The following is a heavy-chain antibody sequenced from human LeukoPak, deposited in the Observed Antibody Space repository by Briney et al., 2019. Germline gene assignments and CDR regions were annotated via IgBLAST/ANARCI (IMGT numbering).Heavy chain of an antibody. D-gene: IGHD3-10*01. CDR3: ARDAASGSGSYYRRGYFDY. J-gene: IGHJ4*02. CDR1: GGSISSYY. V-gene: IGHV4-59*12. CDR2: IYYSGST. Sequence: PSETLSLTCTVSGGSISSYYWSWIRQPPGKGLEWIGYIYYSGSTNYNPSLKSRVTISVDTSKNQFSLKLSSVTAADTAVYYCARDAASGSGSYYRRGYFDYWGQGTLVTVSS.